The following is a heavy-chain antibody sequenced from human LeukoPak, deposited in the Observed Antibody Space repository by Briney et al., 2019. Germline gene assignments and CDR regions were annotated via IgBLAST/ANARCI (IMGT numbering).Heavy chain of an antibody. D-gene: IGHD3-10*01. CDR1: GFTFSSYE. CDR3: ARNHYGSGSYYTTQYYYYMDV. CDR2: ISSSGSTI. J-gene: IGHJ6*03. Sequence: GGSLRLSCAASGFTFSSYEMNWVRQDPGKGLEWVSYISSSGSTIYYADSVKGRFTISRDNAKNSLYLQMNSLRAEDTAVYYCARNHYGSGSYYTTQYYYYMDVWGKGTTVTISS. V-gene: IGHV3-48*03.